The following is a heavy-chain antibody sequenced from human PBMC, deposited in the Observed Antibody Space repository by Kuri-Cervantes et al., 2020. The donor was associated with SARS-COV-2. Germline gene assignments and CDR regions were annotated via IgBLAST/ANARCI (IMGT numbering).Heavy chain of an antibody. Sequence: GESLKISCAASEFTFSSYTMHWVRQAPGKGLEWVAVISYDGSNKYYADSVKGRFTISRDNSKNTLYLQMNSLRAEDTAVYHCARENSGYDFYYYGMDVWGQGTTVTVSS. D-gene: IGHD5-12*01. V-gene: IGHV3-30*07. CDR3: ARENSGYDFYYYGMDV. CDR1: EFTFSSYT. CDR2: ISYDGSNK. J-gene: IGHJ6*02.